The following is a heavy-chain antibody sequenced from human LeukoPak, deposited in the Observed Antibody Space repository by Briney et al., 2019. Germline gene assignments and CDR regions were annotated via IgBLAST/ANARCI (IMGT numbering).Heavy chain of an antibody. CDR1: GYSFTSYC. CDR2: IHPGDSGP. CDR3: GMSGDRVPLQDDVFDV. Sequence: GESLKISCKVSGYSFTSYCIGWVRLMPGKGLEGMGIIHPGDSGPTYSPSFQGQVPISVEKSINNAYLRCGSLQASDTAMYYCGMSGDRVPLQDDVFDVWGQGTMVTVST. V-gene: IGHV5-51*06. J-gene: IGHJ3*01. D-gene: IGHD1-26*01.